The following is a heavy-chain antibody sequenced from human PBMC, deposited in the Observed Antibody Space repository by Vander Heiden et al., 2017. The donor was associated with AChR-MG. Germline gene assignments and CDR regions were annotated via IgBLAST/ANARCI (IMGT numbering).Heavy chain of an antibody. V-gene: IGHV3-21*01. CDR3: ARDGYGQMDY. J-gene: IGHJ4*02. CDR2: ISSSSSYI. D-gene: IGHD1-1*01. CDR1: GFTFRCYS. Sequence: EVQLVESGGGLVKPGGSLRPSGAASGFTFRCYSMNWVRQSPGKGLEWVSSISSSSSYIYYADSVKGRFTISRDNAKNSLYLQMNSLRAEDTAVYYCARDGYGQMDYWGQGTLVTVSS.